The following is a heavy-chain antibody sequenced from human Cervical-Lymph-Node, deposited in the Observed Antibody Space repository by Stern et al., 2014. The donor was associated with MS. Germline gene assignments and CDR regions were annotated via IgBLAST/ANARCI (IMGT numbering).Heavy chain of an antibody. CDR1: GCTFNTYS. CDR2: IIPIFRAT. Sequence: VQLVQSGAEVRKPGSSVQVSCKTSGCTFNTYSISWVRQAPGQGLEWMGWIIPIFRATNYAQRFRDRVTITADESTNTVYMELSSLTPEDTAVYYCARDIPARPGSHDALDIWGQGTVITVSS. J-gene: IGHJ3*02. D-gene: IGHD2-2*01. CDR3: ARDIPARPGSHDALDI. V-gene: IGHV1-69*01.